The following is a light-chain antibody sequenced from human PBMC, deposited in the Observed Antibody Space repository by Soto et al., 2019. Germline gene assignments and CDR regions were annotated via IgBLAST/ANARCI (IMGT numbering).Light chain of an antibody. Sequence: QSALTQPRSVSGSPGQSVTISCTGTTSDVGAYNYVSWYQQQHPGKAPKLIIYDVNKRPSGVPYRFSGSKSGNTASLTISGLQAEDEADYYCCSYAGSYSIFGGGAKRTVL. CDR2: DVN. J-gene: IGLJ2*01. V-gene: IGLV2-11*01. CDR3: CSYAGSYSI. CDR1: TSDVGAYNY.